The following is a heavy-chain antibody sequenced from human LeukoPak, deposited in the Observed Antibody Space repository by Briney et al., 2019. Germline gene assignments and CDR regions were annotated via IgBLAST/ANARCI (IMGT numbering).Heavy chain of an antibody. CDR3: ARAGLLYSYGYAHDY. Sequence: PSETLSLTCTVSGGSISSYYWSWIRQPPGKGLEWIGYIYYSGSTNYNPSLKSRVTISVDTSKNQFSLKLSSVTAADTAVYYCARAGLLYSYGYAHDYWGQGTLVTVSS. CDR1: GGSISSYY. J-gene: IGHJ4*02. D-gene: IGHD5-18*01. V-gene: IGHV4-59*12. CDR2: IYYSGST.